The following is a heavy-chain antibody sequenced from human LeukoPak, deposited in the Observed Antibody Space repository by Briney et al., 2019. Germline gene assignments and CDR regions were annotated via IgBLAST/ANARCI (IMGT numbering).Heavy chain of an antibody. V-gene: IGHV3-21*01. Sequence: GGSLRLSCAASGFTFSSYSMNWVRQAPGKGLEWVSSISSSSSYIYYADSVKGRFTISRDNAKNSLYLQMNSLRAEDTAVYYCARAGRSVVIKFFEYWGQGTLVTVSS. CDR3: ARAGRSVVIKFFEY. CDR2: ISSSSSYI. D-gene: IGHD2-2*01. J-gene: IGHJ4*02. CDR1: GFTFSSYS.